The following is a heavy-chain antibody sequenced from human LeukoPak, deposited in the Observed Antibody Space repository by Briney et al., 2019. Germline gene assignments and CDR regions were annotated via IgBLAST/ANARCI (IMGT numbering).Heavy chain of an antibody. J-gene: IGHJ4*02. Sequence: GRSLRLSCAGSGFTFGGYGMHWFRQTPGKGLGWVAVTAYDGSRAFYADSVKGRFTISRDNSKNTMSVQMDDLRAEDTAVYYCTRYNNDHFDYWGQGTLVTVSS. CDR2: TAYDGSRA. CDR1: GFTFGGYG. V-gene: IGHV3-33*01. D-gene: IGHD1-14*01. CDR3: TRYNNDHFDY.